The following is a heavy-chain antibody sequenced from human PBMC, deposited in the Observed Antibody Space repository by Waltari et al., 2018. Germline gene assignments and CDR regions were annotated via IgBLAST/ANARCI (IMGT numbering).Heavy chain of an antibody. CDR1: GFTFRDYA. J-gene: IGHJ4*02. CDR3: ARGYATDPLDY. CDR2: ISYDGTQT. V-gene: IGHV3-30*04. Sequence: QQLESGGGVVQPGRSLRLSCAASGFTFRDYAMHWVRQAPGQGLEWVAIISYDGTQTFYADPVKGRFTITRDNYKNTVYLQMESLRGDDTASYYCARGYATDPLDYWGQGTLVTVSS. D-gene: IGHD4-4*01.